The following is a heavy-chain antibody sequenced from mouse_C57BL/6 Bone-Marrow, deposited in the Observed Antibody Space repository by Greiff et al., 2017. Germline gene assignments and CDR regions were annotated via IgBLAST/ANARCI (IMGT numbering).Heavy chain of an antibody. CDR2: IHPNSGST. Sequence: VQLQQPGAELVKPGASVKLSCKASGYTFTSYWMHWVKQRPGQGLEWIGMIHPNSGSTNYYEKFKSKATLTVDKSSSTAYMQLSSLTSEDSAVYYCAIYYGNLAWFAYWGQGTLVTVSA. CDR3: AIYYGNLAWFAY. D-gene: IGHD2-1*01. J-gene: IGHJ3*01. CDR1: GYTFTSYW. V-gene: IGHV1-64*01.